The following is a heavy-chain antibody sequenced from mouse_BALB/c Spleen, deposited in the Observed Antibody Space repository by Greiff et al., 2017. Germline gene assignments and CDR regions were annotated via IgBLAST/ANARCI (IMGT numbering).Heavy chain of an antibody. D-gene: IGHD2-10*02. Sequence: VQLQQSGTVLARPGASVKMSCKASGYSFTSYWMHWVNQRPGQGLEWIGAIYPGNSDTSYNQKFKGKAKLTAVTSASTAYMELSSLTSEDSAVYYCARGRYGNYDAMDYWGQGTSVTVSS. CDR3: ARGRYGNYDAMDY. CDR1: GYSFTSYW. CDR2: IYPGNSDT. V-gene: IGHV1-5*01. J-gene: IGHJ4*01.